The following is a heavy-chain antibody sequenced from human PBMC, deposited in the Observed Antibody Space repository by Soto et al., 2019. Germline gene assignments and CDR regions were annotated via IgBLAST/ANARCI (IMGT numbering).Heavy chain of an antibody. Sequence: QVQLQESGPGLMKPSETLSLTCTVSGASITGSSYWSWIRQPAGKGLEWIGRFSLSGTTSYNPSLRSRVTMSADVSKNQFSLRLTSVTAADTALYYCARWMTPPGAPAWYYFDSWGQGTLVTVSS. V-gene: IGHV4-4*07. CDR1: GASITGSSY. CDR2: FSLSGTT. D-gene: IGHD2-8*02. J-gene: IGHJ4*02. CDR3: ARWMTPPGAPAWYYFDS.